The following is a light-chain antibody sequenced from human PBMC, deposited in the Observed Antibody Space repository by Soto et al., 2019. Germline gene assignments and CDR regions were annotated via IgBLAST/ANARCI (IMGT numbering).Light chain of an antibody. CDR2: DAS. CDR3: HYYGRSPFT. V-gene: IGKV3-20*01. CDR1: QSVTNTY. Sequence: EIVLTQSPDRLPVSPGETATLSCRASQSVTNTYLAWYQVRPGQSPRLLIYDASIRATGIPDRFSGSASGTDFTLTISGLEAEDFAVYYCHYYGRSPFTFGQGTSLDIK. J-gene: IGKJ2*01.